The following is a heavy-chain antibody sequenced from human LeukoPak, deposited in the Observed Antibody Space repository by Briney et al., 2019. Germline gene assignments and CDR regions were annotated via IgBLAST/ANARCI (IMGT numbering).Heavy chain of an antibody. J-gene: IGHJ4*02. V-gene: IGHV4-39*01. D-gene: IGHD3-3*01. CDR3: ARGSTYYDFWSGYYTGKVFDY. Sequence: SETLSLTCTVSGGSISSSSYYWGWIRQPPGKGLEWIGSIYYSGSTYYNPSLKSRVTISVDTSKNQFSLKLSSVTAADTAVYYCARGSTYYDFWSGYYTGKVFDYWGQGTLVTVSS. CDR2: IYYSGST. CDR1: GGSISSSSYY.